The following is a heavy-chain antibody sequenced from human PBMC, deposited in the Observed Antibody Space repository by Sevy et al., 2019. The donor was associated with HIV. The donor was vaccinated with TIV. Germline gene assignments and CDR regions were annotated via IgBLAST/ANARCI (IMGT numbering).Heavy chain of an antibody. CDR2: ISSSSSTI. D-gene: IGHD5-12*01. Sequence: GGSLRLSCAASGFTFSSYSMNWVRQAPGKGLEWVSYISSSSSTIYYADSVKGRFTISRDNAKNSLYLQMNSLRAEDTAVYYCARGVGRAIVATFSGGMDVWGQGTTVTVSS. V-gene: IGHV3-48*01. CDR3: ARGVGRAIVATFSGGMDV. J-gene: IGHJ6*02. CDR1: GFTFSSYS.